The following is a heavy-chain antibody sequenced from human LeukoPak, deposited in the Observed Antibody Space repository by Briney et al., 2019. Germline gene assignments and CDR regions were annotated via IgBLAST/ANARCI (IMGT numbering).Heavy chain of an antibody. V-gene: IGHV4-4*07. J-gene: IGHJ6*03. CDR2: IYTSGST. CDR3: ARSPDYFFYYYMDV. CDR1: GGSISSYY. Sequence: PSETLSLTCTVSGGSISSYYWSWIRQPAGKGLEWIGRIYTSGSTNYNPSLKSRVTMSVDTSKNQFSLKLSSVTAADTAVYYCARSPDYFFYYYMDVWGKGTTVTTSS.